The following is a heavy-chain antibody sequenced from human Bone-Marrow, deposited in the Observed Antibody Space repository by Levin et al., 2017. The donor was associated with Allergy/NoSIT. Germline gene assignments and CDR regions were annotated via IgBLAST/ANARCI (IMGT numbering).Heavy chain of an antibody. D-gene: IGHD5-12*01. J-gene: IGHJ4*02. V-gene: IGHV1-69*02. CDR2: IIPILGIA. Sequence: SVKVSCKASGGTFSSYTISWVRQAPGQGLEWMGRIIPILGIANYAQKFQGRVTITADKSTSTAYMELSSLRSEDTAVYYCASMPGYSGYDVSAFFYWGQGTLVTVSS. CDR1: GGTFSSYT. CDR3: ASMPGYSGYDVSAFFY.